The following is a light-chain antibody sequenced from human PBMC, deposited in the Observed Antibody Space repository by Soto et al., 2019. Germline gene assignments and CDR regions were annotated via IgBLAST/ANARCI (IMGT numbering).Light chain of an antibody. V-gene: IGLV1-40*01. J-gene: IGLJ1*01. CDR1: SSNIGARYD. CDR3: QSYDSSLSGYV. CDR2: TNS. Sequence: QSVLTQPPPGSGAPGQRVTLSCTGSSSNIGARYDVHWYQQLPGTAPKLLIYTNSNRPSGVPDRFSGSKSGTSASLAITGLQAEDEADYYCQSYDSSLSGYVFGAGTKVTVL.